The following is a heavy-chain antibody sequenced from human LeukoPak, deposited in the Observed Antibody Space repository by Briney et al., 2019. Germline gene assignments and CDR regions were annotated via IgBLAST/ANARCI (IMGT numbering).Heavy chain of an antibody. V-gene: IGHV3-73*01. Sequence: GGSLRLSCAASGFTFSGSAMHWVRQAPGKELEWVGRIRIKANNYATAYAASVKGRFTISRDDSRNTAYLQMNSLKTEDTAVYYCTGQEYSSSPGDYWGQGTLVTVSS. J-gene: IGHJ4*02. CDR1: GFTFSGSA. CDR2: IRIKANNYAT. D-gene: IGHD6-6*01. CDR3: TGQEYSSSPGDY.